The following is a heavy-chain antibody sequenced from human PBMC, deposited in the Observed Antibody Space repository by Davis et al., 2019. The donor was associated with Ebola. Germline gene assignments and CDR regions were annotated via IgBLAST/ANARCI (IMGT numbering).Heavy chain of an antibody. CDR2: ISSSGSTI. CDR1: GFTFNTYG. V-gene: IGHV3-48*04. J-gene: IGHJ4*02. D-gene: IGHD3-3*01. CDR3: ARVVEDFWSGYYDY. Sequence: GESLKISCAASGFTFNTYGMHWVRQAPGTGLEWVSYISSSGSTIYYADSVKGRFTISRDNAKNSLYLQMNSLRAEDTAVYYCARVVEDFWSGYYDYWGQGTLVTVFS.